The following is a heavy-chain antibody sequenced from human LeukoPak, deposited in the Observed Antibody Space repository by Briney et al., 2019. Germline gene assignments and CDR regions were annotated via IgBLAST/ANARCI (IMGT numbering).Heavy chain of an antibody. Sequence: GRSLRLSCAASGFTFSSYAMHWVRQAPGKGLEWVAVISYDGSNKYYADSVKGRFTISRDNSKNTLYLQMNSLRAEDTAVYYCARGTPSSSGWLYYGMDVWGQGTTVTVSS. V-gene: IGHV3-30-3*01. CDR3: ARGTPSSSGWLYYGMDV. J-gene: IGHJ6*02. D-gene: IGHD6-19*01. CDR1: GFTFSSYA. CDR2: ISYDGSNK.